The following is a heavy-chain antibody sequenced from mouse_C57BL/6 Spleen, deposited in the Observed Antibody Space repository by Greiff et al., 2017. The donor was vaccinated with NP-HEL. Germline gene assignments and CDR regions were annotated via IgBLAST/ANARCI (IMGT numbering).Heavy chain of an antibody. J-gene: IGHJ3*01. Sequence: QVQLHQPGAELVRPGSSVKLSCKASGYTFTSYWMHWVKQRPIQGLEWIGNIDPSDSETHYNQKFKDKATLTVDKSSSTAYMQLSSLTSEDSAVYYCARGYYDYDGFAYWGQGTLVTVSA. D-gene: IGHD2-4*01. V-gene: IGHV1-52*01. CDR1: GYTFTSYW. CDR2: IDPSDSET. CDR3: ARGYYDYDGFAY.